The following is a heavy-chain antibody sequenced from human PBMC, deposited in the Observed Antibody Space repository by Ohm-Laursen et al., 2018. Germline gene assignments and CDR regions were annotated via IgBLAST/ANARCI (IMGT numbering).Heavy chain of an antibody. CDR2: ISSRGSTI. Sequence: SLRLSCSAPGFTFSDSSMNWVRQAPGKGLEWISSISSRGSTIYYADSVKSRFTISRDNAKNSLYLQMNSLRAEDTAVYYCARVSRGTLQSPWGQGTLVTVSS. CDR3: ARVSRGTLQSP. D-gene: IGHD5-24*01. V-gene: IGHV3-11*01. CDR1: GFTFSDSS. J-gene: IGHJ5*02.